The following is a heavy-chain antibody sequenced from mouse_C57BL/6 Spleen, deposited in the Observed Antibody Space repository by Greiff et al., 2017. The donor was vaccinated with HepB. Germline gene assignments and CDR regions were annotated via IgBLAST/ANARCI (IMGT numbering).Heavy chain of an antibody. J-gene: IGHJ4*01. D-gene: IGHD6-1*01. V-gene: IGHV1-55*01. Sequence: QVQLQQPGAELVKPGASVKMSCKASGYTFTSYWITWVKQRPGQGLEWIGDIYPGSGSTNYNEKFKSKATLTVDTSSSTAYMQLSSLTSEDYAVYYCGRCSTWPDYAMDDWGQGTSVTVST. CDR1: GYTFTSYW. CDR2: IYPGSGST. CDR3: GRCSTWPDYAMDD.